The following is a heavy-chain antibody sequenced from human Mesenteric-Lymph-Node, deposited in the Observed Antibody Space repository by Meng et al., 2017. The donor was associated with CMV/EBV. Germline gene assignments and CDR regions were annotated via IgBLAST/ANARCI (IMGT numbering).Heavy chain of an antibody. V-gene: IGHV4-59*01. Sequence: GSLRLSCTVSGGSISSYYWSWIRQPPGKGLEWIGYIYYSGSTNYNPSLKSRVTISVDTSKNQFSLKLSSVTAADTAVYYCARTKLDSNYDSGLDYWGQGTLVTVSS. J-gene: IGHJ4*02. CDR3: ARTKLDSNYDSGLDY. CDR2: IYYSGST. D-gene: IGHD3-22*01. CDR1: GGSISSYY.